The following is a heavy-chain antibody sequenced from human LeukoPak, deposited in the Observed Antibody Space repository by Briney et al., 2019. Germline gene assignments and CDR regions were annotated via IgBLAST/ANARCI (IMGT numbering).Heavy chain of an antibody. CDR2: INWNGGST. V-gene: IGHV3-20*04. J-gene: IGHJ4*02. CDR3: ARASSDYYDSSGYSY. D-gene: IGHD3-22*01. CDR1: GFTFDDYG. Sequence: GGSLRLSCAASGFTFDDYGMSWVRQAPGKGLEWVSGINWNGGSTGYADSVKGRFTISRDNAKNSLYLQTNSLRAEDTALYYCARASSDYYDSSGYSYWGQGTLVTVSS.